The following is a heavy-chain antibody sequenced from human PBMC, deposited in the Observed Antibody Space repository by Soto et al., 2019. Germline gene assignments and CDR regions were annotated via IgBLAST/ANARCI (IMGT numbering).Heavy chain of an antibody. J-gene: IGHJ4*02. D-gene: IGHD1-1*01. Sequence: QITLKEAGPTLVKPTETLTLTCTFSGFSFTTTRMGVGWTRQPPGKALEWLAIIYWDGESRYNPLLRRRLTRTKDTSKKQVVLTMTNMDPKDTATYYCAHRDSTGTTTYFDSWGQGIPVTVAS. V-gene: IGHV2-5*02. CDR1: GFSFTTTRMG. CDR3: AHRDSTGTTTYFDS. CDR2: IYWDGES.